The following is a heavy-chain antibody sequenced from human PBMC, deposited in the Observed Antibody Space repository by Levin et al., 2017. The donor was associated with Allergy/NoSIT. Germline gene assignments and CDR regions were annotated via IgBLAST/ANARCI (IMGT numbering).Heavy chain of an antibody. Sequence: GGSLRLSCAASGFTFSDYHMTWIRQAPGKGLEWVSYIGGGGSPIYYADLVRGRFAISRDNARNSLFLQMNSLRAEDTAVYYCARVGGYSDSWRYGMDFWGQGTTVTVS. CDR1: GFTFSDYH. CDR3: ARVGGYSDSWRYGMDF. CDR2: IGGGGSPI. V-gene: IGHV3-11*01. D-gene: IGHD6-13*01. J-gene: IGHJ6*02.